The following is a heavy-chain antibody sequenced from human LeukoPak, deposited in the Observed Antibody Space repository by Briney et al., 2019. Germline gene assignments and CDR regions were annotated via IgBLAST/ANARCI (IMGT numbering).Heavy chain of an antibody. J-gene: IGHJ5*02. CDR2: ISPSGGST. Sequence: GASVKVSCKAFGYTFTRYYMHWVRQAPGQGPEWMGVISPSGGSTTYAQKFQGRVTLTRDMSKSTDYLELSSLRSEDTAVYYCARDNSVRDEAWWFTTWGQRDLVTVSS. V-gene: IGHV1-46*01. D-gene: IGHD5-24*01. CDR1: GYTFTRYY. CDR3: ARDNSVRDEAWWFTT.